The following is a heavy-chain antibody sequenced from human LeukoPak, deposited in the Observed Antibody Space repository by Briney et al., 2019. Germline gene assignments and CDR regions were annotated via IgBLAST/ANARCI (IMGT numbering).Heavy chain of an antibody. J-gene: IGHJ4*02. V-gene: IGHV3-30-3*01. D-gene: IGHD2-15*01. CDR2: ISHDGSNK. CDR3: ARDGRRRVVVYYFDY. CDR1: GFTFSTYA. Sequence: GGSLRLSCAASGFTFSTYAMHWVRQAPGKGPEWVAFISHDGSNKYYGDSVKGRFTISRDNSKNTVYLQMNSLRAEDTAVYSCARDGRRRVVVYYFDYWGQGTLVTVSS.